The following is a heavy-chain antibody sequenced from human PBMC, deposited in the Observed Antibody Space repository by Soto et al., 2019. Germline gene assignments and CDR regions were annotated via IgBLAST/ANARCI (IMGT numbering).Heavy chain of an antibody. J-gene: IGHJ6*02. D-gene: IGHD6-13*01. CDR1: GGSISSGGYY. V-gene: IGHV4-31*03. Sequence: PSETLSLTCTVSGGSISSGGYYWSWIRQHPGKGLEWIGYIYYSGSTYYNPSLKSRVTISVDTSKNQFSLKLSSVTAADTAVYYCAREPPTYSSSYGMAVWGQGTTVTVSS. CDR3: AREPPTYSSSYGMAV. CDR2: IYYSGST.